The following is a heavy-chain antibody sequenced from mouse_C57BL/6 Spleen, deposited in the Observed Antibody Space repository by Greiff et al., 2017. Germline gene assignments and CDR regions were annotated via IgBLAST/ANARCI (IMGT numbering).Heavy chain of an antibody. CDR2: IYPGSGST. Sequence: QVQLKQPGAELVKPGASVKMSCKASGYTFTSYWITWVKQRPGQGLEWIGDIYPGSGSTNYNEKFKSRATLPVDTSSSTAYMQLSSLTSEDSAVYYCATGYYEWYFDVWGTGTTVTVSS. D-gene: IGHD2-3*01. V-gene: IGHV1-55*01. J-gene: IGHJ1*03. CDR1: GYTFTSYW. CDR3: ATGYYEWYFDV.